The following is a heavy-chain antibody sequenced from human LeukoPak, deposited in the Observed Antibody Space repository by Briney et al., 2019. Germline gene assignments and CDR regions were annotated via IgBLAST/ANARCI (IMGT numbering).Heavy chain of an antibody. J-gene: IGHJ6*02. CDR3: ARALLYCSSTSCYRVWNHYYGMDV. CDR2: INPSGGST. V-gene: IGHV1-46*01. CDR1: GYTFTSYY. D-gene: IGHD2-2*02. Sequence: ASVKVSCKASGYTFTSYYMHWVRQAPGQGLEWMGIINPSGGSTSYAQKFQGRVTMTRDTSTSTVYMELSSLRSEDTAVYYCARALLYCSSTSCYRVWNHYYGMDVWGQGTTVTVSS.